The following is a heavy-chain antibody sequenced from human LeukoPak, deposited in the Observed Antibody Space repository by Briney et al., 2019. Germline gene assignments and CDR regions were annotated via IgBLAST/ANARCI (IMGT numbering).Heavy chain of an antibody. J-gene: IGHJ3*01. D-gene: IGHD3-3*01. Sequence: SQTLSLTCTVSGGSISSGDYYWSWIRQPPGKGLEWIGYIYYSGSTYYNPSLKSRVTISVDTSKNQLSLKLSSVTAADTAVYYCARYPAAIFGVVITTLRAFDVWGQGTMVTVSS. CDR2: IYYSGST. CDR3: ARYPAAIFGVVITTLRAFDV. V-gene: IGHV4-30-4*08. CDR1: GGSISSGDYY.